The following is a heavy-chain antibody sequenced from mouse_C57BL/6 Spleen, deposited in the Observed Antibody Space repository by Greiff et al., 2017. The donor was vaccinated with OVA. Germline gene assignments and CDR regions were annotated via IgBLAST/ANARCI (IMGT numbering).Heavy chain of an antibody. CDR2: IYPGDGDT. CDR1: GYAFSSSW. CDR3: AREEFITTVVAPMDY. V-gene: IGHV1-82*01. Sequence: QVQLQQSGPELVKPGASVKISCKASGYAFSSSWMNWVKQRPGKGLEWIGRIYPGDGDTNYNGKFKGKATLTADKSSSTAYMQLSSLTSEDSAVYFCAREEFITTVVAPMDYWGQGTSVTVSS. D-gene: IGHD1-1*01. J-gene: IGHJ4*01.